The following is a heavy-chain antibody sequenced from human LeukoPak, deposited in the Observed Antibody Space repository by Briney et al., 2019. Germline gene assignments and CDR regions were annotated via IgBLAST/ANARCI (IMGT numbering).Heavy chain of an antibody. J-gene: IGHJ3*02. CDR2: IYYSGST. Sequence: SETLSLTCTVSGGSISSYYWSWLRQPPGKGLEWIGYIYYSGSTNYNPSLKSRVTISVDTSKNQFSLKLSSVTAADTAVYYCARGTETAAAFDIWGQGTMVTVSS. D-gene: IGHD6-13*01. V-gene: IGHV4-59*01. CDR1: GGSISSYY. CDR3: ARGTETAAAFDI.